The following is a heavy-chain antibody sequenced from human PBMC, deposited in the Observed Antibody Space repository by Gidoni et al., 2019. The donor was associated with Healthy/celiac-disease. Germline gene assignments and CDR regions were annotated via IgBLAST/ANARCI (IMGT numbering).Heavy chain of an antibody. CDR3: ARGGIAAAGVDY. D-gene: IGHD6-13*01. CDR2: IYYSGST. V-gene: IGHV4-59*01. CDR1: GGSISSYY. Sequence: QLQLQESGPGLVKPSETLSLTSPAPGGSISSYYWSWIRQPPGKGLEWIGYIYYSGSTNYNPSLKSRVTISVDTSKNQFSLKLSSVTAADTAVYYCARGGIAAAGVDYWGQGTLVTVSS. J-gene: IGHJ4*02.